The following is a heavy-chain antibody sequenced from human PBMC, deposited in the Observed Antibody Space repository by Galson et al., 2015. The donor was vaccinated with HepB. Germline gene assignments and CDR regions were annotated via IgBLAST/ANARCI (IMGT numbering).Heavy chain of an antibody. CDR2: TYYRSKWYN. CDR3: ARVWGSGSYSDSFFDY. V-gene: IGHV6-1*01. J-gene: IGHJ4*02. D-gene: IGHD1-26*01. Sequence: CAISGDSVSSNSAAWNWIRQSPSRGLEWLGRTYYRSKWYNDYAVSVKSRITINPDISKNQFSLQLNSVTPEDTAVYYRARVWGSGSYSDSFFDYWGQGTLVTVSS. CDR1: GDSVSSNSAA.